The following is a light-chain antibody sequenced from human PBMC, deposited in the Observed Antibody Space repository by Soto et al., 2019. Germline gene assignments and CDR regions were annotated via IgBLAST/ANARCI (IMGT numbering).Light chain of an antibody. CDR3: QQRGNWPLT. CDR1: QSVSSY. CDR2: DAS. Sequence: EIVLTQSPATLSLSPGKRATLSCRASQSVSSYLAWYQQKPGQAPRLLIYDASNRATGIPARFSGSGSETDFTLTISSLXXXXXXXYYCQQRGNWPLTFGGGTKVEIK. V-gene: IGKV3-11*01. J-gene: IGKJ4*01.